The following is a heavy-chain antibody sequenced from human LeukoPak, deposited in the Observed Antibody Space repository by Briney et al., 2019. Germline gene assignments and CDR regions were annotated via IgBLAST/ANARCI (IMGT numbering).Heavy chain of an antibody. J-gene: IGHJ5*02. CDR3: ARGGSTENWFDP. V-gene: IGHV4-31*03. Sequence: SETLSLTCTVSGGSFTTYYWSWIRQHPGKGLEWIGYIYYSGSTYYNPSLKSRVTISVDTSKNQFSLKLSSVTAADTAVYYCARGGSTENWFDPWGQGTLVTVSS. CDR1: GGSFTTYY. CDR2: IYYSGST. D-gene: IGHD5/OR15-5a*01.